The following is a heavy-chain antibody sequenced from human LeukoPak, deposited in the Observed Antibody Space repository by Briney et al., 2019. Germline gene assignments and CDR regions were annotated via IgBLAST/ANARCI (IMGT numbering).Heavy chain of an antibody. D-gene: IGHD6-19*01. V-gene: IGHV4-34*01. CDR1: GGSFSGYY. CDR2: INHSGST. J-gene: IGHJ4*02. CDR3: ARARGDIAVAVNFDY. Sequence: KSSETLSLTCAVYGGSFSGYYWSWTRQPPGKGLEWIGEINHSGSTNYNPSLKSRVTISVDTSKNQFSLKLSSVTAADTAVYYCARARGDIAVAVNFDYWGQGTLVTVSS.